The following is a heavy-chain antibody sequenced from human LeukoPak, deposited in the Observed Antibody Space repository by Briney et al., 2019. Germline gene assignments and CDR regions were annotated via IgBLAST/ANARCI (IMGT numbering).Heavy chain of an antibody. D-gene: IGHD4-17*01. CDR2: IDWDADK. V-gene: IGHV2-70*04. J-gene: IGHJ4*02. CDR3: ARSPGSVTNFDY. CDR1: GFSLSTSGMR. Sequence: SGPTLVNPXQTLTLTCTFSGFSLSTSGMRVSWIRQPPGKALEWLALIDWDADKFYSTSLKTRLTISKDTSKNQVVLTMANMDPVDTATYYCARSPGSVTNFDYWGQGTLVTVSS.